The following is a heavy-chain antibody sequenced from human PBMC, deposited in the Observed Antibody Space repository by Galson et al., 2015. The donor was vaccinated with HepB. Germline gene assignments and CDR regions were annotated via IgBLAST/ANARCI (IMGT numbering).Heavy chain of an antibody. CDR1: GYTLTELS. CDR2: FDPEDGET. V-gene: IGHV1-24*01. D-gene: IGHD3-16*01. CDR3: ATGVGGGSAVGRFDY. Sequence: SVKVSCKVSGYTLTELSMHWVRQAPGKGLEWMGGFDPEDGETIYAQKFQGRVTMTEDSSTDTAYMELSSLRSEDTAVYYCATGVGGGSAVGRFDYWGQGTLVTVSS. J-gene: IGHJ4*02.